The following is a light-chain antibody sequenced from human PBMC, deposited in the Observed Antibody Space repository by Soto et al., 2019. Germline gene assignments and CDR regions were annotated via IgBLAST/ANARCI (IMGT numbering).Light chain of an antibody. CDR3: QQYSNWPQT. V-gene: IGKV3-15*01. J-gene: IGKJ1*01. CDR2: GAS. Sequence: EIVMTQSPATLSVSPGERATLSCRASQTVGSNLAWSQQKPGQAPRLLIYGASTRATGVPARFSGSGSGTEFTLTISSLESEDFAVYYCQQYSNWPQTFGQGTKVEIK. CDR1: QTVGSN.